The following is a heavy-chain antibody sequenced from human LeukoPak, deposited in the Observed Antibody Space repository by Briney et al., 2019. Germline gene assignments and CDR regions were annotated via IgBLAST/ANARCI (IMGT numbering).Heavy chain of an antibody. D-gene: IGHD5-12*01. CDR2: IWYDGSNK. V-gene: IGHV3-33*01. CDR1: GFTFSSYG. CDR3: ARVGPGYNSDDY. Sequence: GGSLRLSCAASGFTFSSYGMHWVRQAPGKGLEWVAVIWYDGSNKYYADSVKGRFTISRDNSKNTLYLQMNSLRAEDTAVYYCARVGPGYNSDDYWGQGTLVTVSS. J-gene: IGHJ4*02.